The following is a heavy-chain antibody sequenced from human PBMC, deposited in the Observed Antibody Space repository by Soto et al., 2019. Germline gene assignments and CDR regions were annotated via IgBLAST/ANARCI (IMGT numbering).Heavy chain of an antibody. CDR2: INPNSGGT. D-gene: IGHD3-3*01. CDR3: ARGTSADYDFWSGQYYFDY. J-gene: IGHJ4*02. Sequence: ASVKVSCTASGYTFTGYYMHWVRQAPGQGLEWMGWINPNSGGTNYAQKFQGWVTMTRDTSISTAYMELSRLRSDDTAVYYCARGTSADYDFWSGQYYFDYWGQGTLVTVSS. V-gene: IGHV1-2*04. CDR1: GYTFTGYY.